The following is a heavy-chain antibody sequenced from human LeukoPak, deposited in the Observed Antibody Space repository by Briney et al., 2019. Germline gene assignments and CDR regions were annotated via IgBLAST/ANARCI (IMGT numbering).Heavy chain of an antibody. V-gene: IGHV4-59*01. J-gene: IGHJ4*02. D-gene: IGHD4-23*01. CDR1: GDSISGYY. CDR3: ARLRGNYYPDY. CDR2: IYYSGSI. Sequence: PSETLSLTCTVSGDSISGYYWTWIRQPPGKGLEWIGYIYYSGSIKYNPSLKSRLTISVDTSKNQFSLKLSSVTAAVTAVYYCARLRGNYYPDYWGQGTLVTVSS.